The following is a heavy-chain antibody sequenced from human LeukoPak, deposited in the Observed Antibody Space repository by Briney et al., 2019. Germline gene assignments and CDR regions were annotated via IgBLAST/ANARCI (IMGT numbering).Heavy chain of an antibody. J-gene: IGHJ2*01. V-gene: IGHV4-59*01. CDR3: ARVSVVTPHWYFDL. CDR2: IYYSGST. CDR1: GGSISSYY. D-gene: IGHD4-23*01. Sequence: SETLSLTCTVSGGSISSYYWSWIRQPPGKGLEWIGYIYYSGSTNYNPSLKSRVTISVDTSKNQFSLKLSSVTAADTAVYYCARVSVVTPHWYFDLWGRGTLVTVSS.